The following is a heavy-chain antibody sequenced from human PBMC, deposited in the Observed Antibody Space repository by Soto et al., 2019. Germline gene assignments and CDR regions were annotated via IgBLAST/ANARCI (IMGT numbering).Heavy chain of an antibody. CDR2: IIPISGTA. CDR3: ARVGHWYDP. Sequence: QVQLVQSGAEVKKPGSSVKVSCKASGGTFNSYAISWLRQAPGQGLEWMGEIIPISGTANYAQKLQGRVTITADESTSTAYMELSSLTSEDTAVYYCARVGHWYDPWGQGTLVSVSS. V-gene: IGHV1-69*12. CDR1: GGTFNSYA. J-gene: IGHJ5*02.